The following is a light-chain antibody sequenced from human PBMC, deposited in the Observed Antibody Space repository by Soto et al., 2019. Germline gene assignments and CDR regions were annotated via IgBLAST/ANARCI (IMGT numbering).Light chain of an antibody. Sequence: QSALTQPRSVSGSPGQSVTISCTGTISDVGGYNYVSWHQQHPGKAPKLMIYDVNKRPSGVPNRFSASKSDNTASLTISGLQADDEADYYCCSYSGNYTYVFGTGTKVTVL. CDR2: DVN. CDR3: CSYSGNYTYV. J-gene: IGLJ1*01. CDR1: ISDVGGYNY. V-gene: IGLV2-11*01.